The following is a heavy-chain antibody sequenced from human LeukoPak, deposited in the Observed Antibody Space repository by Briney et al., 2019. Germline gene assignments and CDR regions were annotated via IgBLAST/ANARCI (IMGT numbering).Heavy chain of an antibody. CDR1: GYTFTSYG. CDR2: ISAYNGNT. J-gene: IGHJ6*03. Sequence: PWASVKVSCKASGYTFTSYGISWVRQAPGQGLEWMGWISAYNGNTNYAQKLQGRVTMTTDTSTSTAYMELRSLRSDDTAVYYCARDARAIRRYSSSWWGLQGYYYMDVWGKGTTVTVSS. CDR3: ARDARAIRRYSSSWWGLQGYYYMDV. V-gene: IGHV1-18*01. D-gene: IGHD6-13*01.